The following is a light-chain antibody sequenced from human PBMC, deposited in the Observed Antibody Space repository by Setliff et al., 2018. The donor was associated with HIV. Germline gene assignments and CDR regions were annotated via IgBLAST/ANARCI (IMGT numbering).Light chain of an antibody. Sequence: DIVMTQSTVSLTVSLGERATINCKSSQTILYSADNKNFLAWYQQKPRQPPKLLIYWASTRESGVPDRFSGSGSGTDFTLTISALQAEDVAVYYCQQYHSIPFTFGGGTKVDIK. CDR3: QQYHSIPFT. CDR1: QTILYSADNKNF. CDR2: WAS. J-gene: IGKJ4*01. V-gene: IGKV4-1*01.